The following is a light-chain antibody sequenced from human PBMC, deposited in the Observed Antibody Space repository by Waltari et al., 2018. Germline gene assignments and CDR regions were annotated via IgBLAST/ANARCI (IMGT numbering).Light chain of an antibody. Sequence: DIQLTQSPSSLSASLGDRVTISCRASQAIGDSLVWYQQRPGEVPGLLIFAASTLKSGVSSRFSGSGSGTDFTLTISSLQSEDVGTYFCQNYGSDPVYTFGQGT. J-gene: IGKJ2*01. CDR3: QNYGSDPVYT. CDR1: QAIGDS. CDR2: AAS. V-gene: IGKV1-27*01.